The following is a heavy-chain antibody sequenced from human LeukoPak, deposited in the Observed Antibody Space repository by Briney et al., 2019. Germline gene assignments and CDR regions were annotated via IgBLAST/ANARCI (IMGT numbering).Heavy chain of an antibody. V-gene: IGHV1-24*01. Sequence: ASVKVSCKVSGYTLTEFSMHWARQAPGKGLDYMGGFDPENGDTIFAQKFQGRVTMTEDTSTDTAYMEVSSLRPEDTAVYYCAIGLVGASGYFDYWGQGTLVTVSS. CDR1: GYTLTEFS. CDR3: AIGLVGASGYFDY. J-gene: IGHJ4*03. CDR2: FDPENGDT. D-gene: IGHD1-26*01.